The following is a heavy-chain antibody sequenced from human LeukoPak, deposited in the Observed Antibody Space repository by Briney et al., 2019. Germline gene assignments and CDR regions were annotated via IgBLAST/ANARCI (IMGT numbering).Heavy chain of an antibody. Sequence: GESLKISCKGSGYSFPTYWIGWVRQMPGKGLEWMGIIYPGDSDTRYSPSFQGQVTISADKSISTAYLQWSSLKASDTAMYYCARLLDGYCGSTSCYTFDYWAQGTLVTVSS. J-gene: IGHJ4*02. CDR3: ARLLDGYCGSTSCYTFDY. D-gene: IGHD2-2*02. V-gene: IGHV5-51*01. CDR2: IYPGDSDT. CDR1: GYSFPTYW.